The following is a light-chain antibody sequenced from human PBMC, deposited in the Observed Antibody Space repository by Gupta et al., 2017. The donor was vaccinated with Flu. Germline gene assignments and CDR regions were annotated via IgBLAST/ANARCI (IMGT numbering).Light chain of an antibody. CDR1: QSVTSTY. CDR2: AAS. J-gene: IGKJ2*01. CDR3: QEHDSPSYT. Sequence: EIVLTQSPGTLSLSPGERATLSCRASQSVTSTYLTWYQQKPGQAPRLLIYAASSRATGIPDRFSGRGSGTDFSLTINSLEPEDVAVYYCQEHDSPSYTCGQGTKLEMK. V-gene: IGKV3-20*01.